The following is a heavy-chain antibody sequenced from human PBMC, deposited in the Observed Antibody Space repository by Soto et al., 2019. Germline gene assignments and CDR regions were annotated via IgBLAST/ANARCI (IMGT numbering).Heavy chain of an antibody. CDR1: GYSFTRYG. V-gene: IGHV1-18*04. CDR2: ISVYTGNT. D-gene: IGHD6-25*01. Sequence: ASVKVSCKSSGYSFTRYGVSWVRQAPGQGLEWLGWISVYTGNTKQAQKFQDRVTLTTEASTNTAYMELRNLRSDDTAVYYCARDRSTTHRGYKHHFDVWGQGTTVTVSS. CDR3: ARDRSTTHRGYKHHFDV. J-gene: IGHJ6*02.